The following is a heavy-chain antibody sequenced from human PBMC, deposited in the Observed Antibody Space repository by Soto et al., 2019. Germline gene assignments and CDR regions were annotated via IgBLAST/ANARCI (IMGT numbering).Heavy chain of an antibody. D-gene: IGHD3-3*01. CDR2: IFSNDEK. CDR3: ARTQGYDFWSGYYRNYFDY. CDR1: GFSLSNARMG. V-gene: IGHV2-26*01. J-gene: IGHJ4*02. Sequence: QVTLKESGPVLVKPTETLTLTCTVSGFSLSNARMGVSWIRQPPGKALEWLAHIFSNDEKSYSTTLKSRLTISKDTSKSQVVLTMTNMDPGDTATYYCARTQGYDFWSGYYRNYFDYWGQGTLVTVSS.